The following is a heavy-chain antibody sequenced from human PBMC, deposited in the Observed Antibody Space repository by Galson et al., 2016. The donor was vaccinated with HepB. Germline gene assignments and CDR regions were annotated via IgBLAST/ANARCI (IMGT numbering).Heavy chain of an antibody. J-gene: IGHJ6*02. CDR1: GAFISSHY. CDR2: VYYSGSA. Sequence: SETLSLTCTVSGAFISSHYWSWIRQPPGKGLEWIGYVYYSGSAKYNPSLKSRVTISVDTSKNQFSLKLRSVAAADTAVYYCAGELKYDDGMDVWGHGTTVTVSS. CDR3: AGELKYDDGMDV. V-gene: IGHV4-59*11.